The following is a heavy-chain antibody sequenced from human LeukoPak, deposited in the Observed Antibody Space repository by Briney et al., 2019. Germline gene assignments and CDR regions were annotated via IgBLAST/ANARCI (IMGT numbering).Heavy chain of an antibody. D-gene: IGHD3-16*01. CDR2: IYYSGST. CDR1: GGSISSYY. V-gene: IGHV4-59*08. CDR3: ARQKGGLIDY. J-gene: IGHJ4*02. Sequence: SETLSLTCTVSGGSISSYYWSWIRQPPGKGLEWIGYIYYSGSTNYNPSLKSRVTISVDTSKSQFSLKLSSVTAADTAVYYCARQKGGLIDYWGQGTLVTVSS.